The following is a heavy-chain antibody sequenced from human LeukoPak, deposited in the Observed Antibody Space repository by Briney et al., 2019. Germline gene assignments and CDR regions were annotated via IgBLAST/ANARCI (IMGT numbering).Heavy chain of an antibody. CDR1: GGSVSSRSYY. V-gene: IGHV4-39*07. Sequence: SETLSLTCTVSGGSVSSRSYYWAWIRQPPGKGLEGIGSIYYSGSTYYNPSLKSRVSISLDTSKNQFSLNLSSVTAADTAVYYCARHFGDYGRTTFDVWCQGTMVTVSS. J-gene: IGHJ3*01. D-gene: IGHD4-17*01. CDR3: ARHFGDYGRTTFDV. CDR2: IYYSGST.